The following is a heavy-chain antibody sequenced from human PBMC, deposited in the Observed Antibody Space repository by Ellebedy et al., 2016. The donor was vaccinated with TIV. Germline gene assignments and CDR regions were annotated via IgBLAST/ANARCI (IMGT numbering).Heavy chain of an antibody. J-gene: IGHJ4*02. CDR3: ARGAPFPYYFDS. Sequence: MPSETLSLTCKVSGDSLRGYYWSWIRQPAGKGLEWIGRIYTTGSTNYNPSLKSRVTMSIDTSKNQFSLKVTSLTAADTAVYYCARGAPFPYYFDSWGQGLLVTVSS. V-gene: IGHV4-4*07. CDR1: GDSLRGYY. CDR2: IYTTGST.